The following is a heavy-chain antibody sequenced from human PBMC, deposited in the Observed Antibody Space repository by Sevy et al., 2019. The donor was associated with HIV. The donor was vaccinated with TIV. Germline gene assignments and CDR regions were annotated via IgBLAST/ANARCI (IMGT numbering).Heavy chain of an antibody. Sequence: GGFLRLSCVASGFTFSDSWMTWVRQAPGKGLERIAFINEDGSRLGYVDSVRGRFTISRENTKNSLYLQMNSLRAEDTAVYFCERDRAYSALDYWGQGTLVTVSS. J-gene: IGHJ4*02. CDR2: INEDGSRL. CDR1: GFTFSDSW. D-gene: IGHD5-18*01. V-gene: IGHV3-7*01. CDR3: ERDRAYSALDY.